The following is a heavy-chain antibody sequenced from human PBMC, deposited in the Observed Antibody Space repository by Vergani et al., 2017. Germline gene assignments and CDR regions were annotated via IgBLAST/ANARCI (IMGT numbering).Heavy chain of an antibody. CDR1: GGSISSYY. V-gene: IGHV4-59*12. D-gene: IGHD3-10*01. Sequence: QVQLQESGPGLVKPSETLSLTCTVSGGSISSYYWSWIRQPPGKGLEWIGYIYYSGSTNYNPSLKSRVTISVDTSKNQFSLELSAVTASETAVYYCARGRGDYWGQGTLVTVSS. CDR3: ARGRGDY. CDR2: IYYSGST. J-gene: IGHJ4*02.